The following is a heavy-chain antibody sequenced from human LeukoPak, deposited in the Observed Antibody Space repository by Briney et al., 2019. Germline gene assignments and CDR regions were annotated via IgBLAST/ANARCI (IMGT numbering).Heavy chain of an antibody. CDR1: GFTFSSYG. J-gene: IGHJ3*02. V-gene: IGHV3-9*03. Sequence: GGSLRLSCAASGFTFSSYGMHWVRQAPGKGLEWVSGISWNSGSIGYADSVKGRFTISRDNAKNSLYLQMNSLRAEDMALYYCAKERGNGYTSLDAFDIWGQGTMVTVSS. CDR2: ISWNSGSI. D-gene: IGHD6-13*01. CDR3: AKERGNGYTSLDAFDI.